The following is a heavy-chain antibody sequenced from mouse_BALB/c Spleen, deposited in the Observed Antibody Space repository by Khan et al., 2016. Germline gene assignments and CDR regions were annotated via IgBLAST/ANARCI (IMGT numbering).Heavy chain of an antibody. CDR1: GYSITSDYA. Sequence: EVQLQESGPGLVKPSQSLSLTCTVTGYSITSDYAWNWIRQFPGNKLEWMGYISYSGTTTYNPSLQSRISITRDTSKNQFFLQLNSVTTEDTATYCCARWLDAMDYWGQETSVTVAS. D-gene: IGHD2-2*01. CDR3: ARWLDAMDY. V-gene: IGHV3-2*02. CDR2: ISYSGTT. J-gene: IGHJ4*01.